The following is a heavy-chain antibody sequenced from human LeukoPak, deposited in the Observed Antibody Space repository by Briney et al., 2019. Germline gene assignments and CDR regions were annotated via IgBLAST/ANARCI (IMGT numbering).Heavy chain of an antibody. Sequence: GGSLRLSCAASGFTFSSFAMSWVRQAPGRGLEWVSVISDGGDTSYADSGKGRFTISRDNSKNTVYLQMNSLRAEDTAVYYCAKTDCTSSSCYTIDSWGQGTLVTVSS. CDR3: AKTDCTSSSCYTIDS. CDR1: GFTFSSFA. V-gene: IGHV3-23*01. J-gene: IGHJ4*02. CDR2: ISDGGDT. D-gene: IGHD2-2*02.